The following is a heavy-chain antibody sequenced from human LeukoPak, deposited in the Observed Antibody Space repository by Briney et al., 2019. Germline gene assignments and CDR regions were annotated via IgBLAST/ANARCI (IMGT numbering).Heavy chain of an antibody. CDR3: AKDTTRGAVAYYFDY. Sequence: PGRSLRLSCAASGFTFSNYAMHWVRQAPGKGLEWVAVISSDGRDKHCADSVKGRFTISRDNSKNTLYLQMNSLRPEDRAVYYCAKDTTRGAVAYYFDYWGQGTLLTVSS. J-gene: IGHJ4*02. D-gene: IGHD1-26*01. V-gene: IGHV3-30*18. CDR2: ISSDGRDK. CDR1: GFTFSNYA.